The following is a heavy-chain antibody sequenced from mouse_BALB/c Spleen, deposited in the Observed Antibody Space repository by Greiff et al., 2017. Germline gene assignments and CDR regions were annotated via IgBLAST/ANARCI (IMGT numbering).Heavy chain of an antibody. D-gene: IGHD3-3*01. CDR1: GFPITSGYY. Sequence: VHLVESGPGLVKPSQSLFLACSLTGFPITSGYYWIWIRQSPGKPLEWMGYITHSGETFYNPSLQSPISITRETSKNQFFLQLNSVTTEDTAMYYCAGDNLGQGFAYWGQGTLVTVSA. J-gene: IGHJ3*01. V-gene: IGHV12-3*02. CDR2: ITHSGET. CDR3: AGDNLGQGFAY.